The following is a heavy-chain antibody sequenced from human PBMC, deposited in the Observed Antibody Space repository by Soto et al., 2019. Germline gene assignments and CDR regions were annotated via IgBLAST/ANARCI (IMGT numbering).Heavy chain of an antibody. Sequence: ASVKVSCKASGYTFTSYGINWVRQAPGRGLEWMGWINPGNGNTKYSQQFQGRVIIDRDTSASTAYMELSSLRSEDTAVYYCARGGYFDSSNYLDYWGRGTLVTVSS. CDR1: GYTFTSYG. J-gene: IGHJ4*02. CDR2: INPGNGNT. CDR3: ARGGYFDSSNYLDY. D-gene: IGHD3-22*01. V-gene: IGHV1-3*01.